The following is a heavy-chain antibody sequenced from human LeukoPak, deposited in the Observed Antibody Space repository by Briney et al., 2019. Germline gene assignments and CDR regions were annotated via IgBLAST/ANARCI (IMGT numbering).Heavy chain of an antibody. V-gene: IGHV5-51*01. CDR1: GYSFTSYW. J-gene: IGHJ3*02. CDR3: ARPLRLPWAGFDI. CDR2: IYPGDSDT. D-gene: IGHD5/OR15-5a*01. Sequence: HGESLKISCKGSGYSFTSYWIGWVRQLPGKGLEWMGIIYPGDSDTRYSPSFQGQVTISADKSISTAYLQWSSLKASDTAMYYCARPLRLPWAGFDIWGQGTMVTVSS.